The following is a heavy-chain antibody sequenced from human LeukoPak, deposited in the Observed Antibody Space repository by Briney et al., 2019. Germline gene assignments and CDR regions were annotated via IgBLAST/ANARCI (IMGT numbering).Heavy chain of an antibody. Sequence: PSETLSLTCTVSGGSISSYYWSWIRQPPGKGLEWMVYRHYSGSFNYSPSLKSRAIISLDTSKNQFSLRLSSVTAADTAVYYCARFDYGDSAGRAGPLNFWGQGTLVTVSS. CDR1: GGSISSYY. D-gene: IGHD4-17*01. J-gene: IGHJ4*02. CDR2: RHYSGSF. V-gene: IGHV4-59*01. CDR3: ARFDYGDSAGRAGPLNF.